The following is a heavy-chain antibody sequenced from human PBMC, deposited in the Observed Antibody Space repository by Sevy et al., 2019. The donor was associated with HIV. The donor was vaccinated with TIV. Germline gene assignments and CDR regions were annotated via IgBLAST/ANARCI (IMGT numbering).Heavy chain of an antibody. J-gene: IGHJ4*02. CDR2: IYYSGST. V-gene: IGHV4-31*03. CDR3: ARYGPSKQWLDY. CDR1: GGSISSGGYY. Sequence: SETLSLTCTVSGGSISSGGYYWSWIRQHPGKGLEWIGYIYYSGSTYYNPSLKGRVTISVDTSKNQFSLKLSSVTAADTAVYYCARYGPSKQWLDYWGQGTLVTVSS. D-gene: IGHD6-19*01.